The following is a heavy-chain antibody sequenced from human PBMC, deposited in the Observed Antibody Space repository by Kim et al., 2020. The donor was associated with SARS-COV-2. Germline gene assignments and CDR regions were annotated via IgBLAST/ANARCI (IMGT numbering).Heavy chain of an antibody. D-gene: IGHD2-15*01. CDR1: GGSFSGYY. V-gene: IGHV4-34*01. CDR2: INHSGST. J-gene: IGHJ6*03. Sequence: SETLSLTCAVYGGSFSGYYWSWIRQPPGKGLEWIGEINHSGSTNYNPSLKSRVTISVDTSKNQFSLKLSSVTAADTAVYYCARETGPHSTFYYYSYMDVWGKGTTVTVSS. CDR3: ARETGPHSTFYYYSYMDV.